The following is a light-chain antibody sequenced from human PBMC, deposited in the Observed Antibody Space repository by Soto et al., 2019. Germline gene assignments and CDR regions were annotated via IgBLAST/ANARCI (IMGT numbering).Light chain of an antibody. V-gene: IGKV1-5*03. CDR3: QHYNRYSGT. J-gene: IGKJ1*01. Sequence: DIQMTPSPSTLSASVGDRFTITCRAIQSITPWLAWYQQKPGKVPKLLIYQASSLESGVPLRFSGSASGTEFTLTINSLQPDDFATYYCQHYNRYSGTFGQGTKVDIK. CDR2: QAS. CDR1: QSITPW.